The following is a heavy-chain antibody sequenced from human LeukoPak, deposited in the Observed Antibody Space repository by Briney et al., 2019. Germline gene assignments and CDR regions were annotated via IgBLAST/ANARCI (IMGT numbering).Heavy chain of an antibody. J-gene: IGHJ4*02. D-gene: IGHD1-1*01. CDR3: ARDYNWYFDY. Sequence: GGSLRLSCAASGFTFSGYGMHWVRQAPGKGLEWVSVIWYDGSNKYYADSVKGRFTISRDSSKNTLYLQINSLRAEDSAVYYCARDYNWYFDYWGQGTLVTISS. CDR2: IWYDGSNK. CDR1: GFTFSGYG. V-gene: IGHV3-33*01.